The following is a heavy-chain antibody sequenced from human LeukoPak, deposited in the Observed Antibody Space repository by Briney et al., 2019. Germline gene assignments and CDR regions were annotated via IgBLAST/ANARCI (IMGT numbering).Heavy chain of an antibody. V-gene: IGHV4-59*01. Sequence: SETLSLTCTVSGGSISSYYWSWIRQPPGKGLEWIGYIYYSGSTNYNPSLKSRVTISVDTSKNQFSLKLSSVTAADTAVYYCARSRFLEWFYFDYWGQGTLVTVSS. D-gene: IGHD3-3*01. CDR1: GGSISSYY. CDR3: ARSRFLEWFYFDY. J-gene: IGHJ4*02. CDR2: IYYSGST.